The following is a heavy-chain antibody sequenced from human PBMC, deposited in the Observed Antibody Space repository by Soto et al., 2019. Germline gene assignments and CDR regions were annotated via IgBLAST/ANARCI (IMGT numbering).Heavy chain of an antibody. CDR2: ISGSGGST. J-gene: IGHJ4*02. CDR1: GFTFSSYA. V-gene: IGHV3-23*01. Sequence: EVQLLESGGGLVQPGGSLRLSCAASGFTFSSYAMSWVRQAPGKGLEWDSAISGSGGSTYYADSVKGRFTISRDNSKNTLYLQMNSLRAEDTAVYYCAKDRGRIVGVASDYWGQGTLVTVSS. CDR3: AKDRGRIVGVASDY. D-gene: IGHD1-26*01.